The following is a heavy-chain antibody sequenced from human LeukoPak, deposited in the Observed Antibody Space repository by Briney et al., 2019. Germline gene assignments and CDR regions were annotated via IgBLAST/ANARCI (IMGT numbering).Heavy chain of an antibody. CDR1: GYTFTGYF. CDR3: ARDSEFYDGSNYTYYFDL. J-gene: IGHJ4*02. Sequence: ASVKVSCKASGYTFTGYFLHWVRQAPGQGLEWMGWINSDSGATNYAQRFQGRVTMTRDTSISTTYMELSSLRSEDTAVYYCARDSEFYDGSNYTYYFDLWGQGTLVTVSS. CDR2: INSDSGAT. V-gene: IGHV1-2*02. D-gene: IGHD5-24*01.